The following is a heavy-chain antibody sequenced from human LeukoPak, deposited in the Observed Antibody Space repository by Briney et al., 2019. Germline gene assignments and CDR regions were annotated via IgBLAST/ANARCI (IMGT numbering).Heavy chain of an antibody. CDR1: GGSISTYY. CDR3: AREVDLMYYDSSGYYFDY. D-gene: IGHD3-22*01. CDR2: IYTSGST. Sequence: SETLSLTCTVSGGSISTYYWSWIRQPAGKGLEWIGHIYTSGSTNYNPSLKSRVTMSVDTSKNQFSLKLNSVTAADTAVYYCAREVDLMYYDSSGYYFDYWGQGTLVTVSS. V-gene: IGHV4-4*07. J-gene: IGHJ4*02.